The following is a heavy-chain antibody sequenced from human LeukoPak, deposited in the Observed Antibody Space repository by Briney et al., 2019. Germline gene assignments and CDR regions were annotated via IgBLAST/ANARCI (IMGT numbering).Heavy chain of an antibody. CDR3: ARDRVAAAGTVVSYNY. J-gene: IGHJ4*02. D-gene: IGHD6-13*01. Sequence: SVKVSCKASGGTFSSYAISWVRQAPGQGLEWMGGIIPIFGTANYAQKFQGRVTITADESTSTAYMELSSLRSEDTAVYYCARDRVAAAGTVVSYNYWGQGTLVTVSS. V-gene: IGHV1-69*13. CDR1: GGTFSSYA. CDR2: IIPIFGTA.